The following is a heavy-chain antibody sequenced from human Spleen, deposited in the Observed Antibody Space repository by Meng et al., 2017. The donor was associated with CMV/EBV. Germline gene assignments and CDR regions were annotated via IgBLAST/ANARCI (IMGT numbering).Heavy chain of an antibody. CDR1: FSSYA. V-gene: IGHV3-23*01. D-gene: IGHD2-8*01. CDR3: AKESERDCTNGVCYSGFDL. J-gene: IGHJ2*01. CDR2: ISGSGGST. Sequence: FSSYAMSWARQAPGKGLEWVSAISGSGGSTYYADSVKGRFTISRDNSKNTLYLQMNSLRAEDTAVYYCAKESERDCTNGVCYSGFDLWGRGTLVTVSS.